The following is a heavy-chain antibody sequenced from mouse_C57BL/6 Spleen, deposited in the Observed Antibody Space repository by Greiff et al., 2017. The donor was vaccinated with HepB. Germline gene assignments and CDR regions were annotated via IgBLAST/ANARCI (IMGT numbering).Heavy chain of an antibody. CDR1: GYTFTSYW. J-gene: IGHJ2*01. CDR3: ASFMTTVVARDY. Sequence: QVQLQQPGAELVKPGASVKMSCKASGYTFTSYWITWVKQRPGQGLEWIGDIYPGSGSTNYNEKFKSKATLTVDTSSSTAYMQLSSLTSEDSAVYDCASFMTTVVARDYWGQGTTLTVSS. CDR2: IYPGSGST. V-gene: IGHV1-55*01. D-gene: IGHD1-1*01.